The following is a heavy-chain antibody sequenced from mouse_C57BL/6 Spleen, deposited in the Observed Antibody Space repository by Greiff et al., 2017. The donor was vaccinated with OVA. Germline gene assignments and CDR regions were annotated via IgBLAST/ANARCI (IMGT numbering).Heavy chain of an antibody. CDR3: AREGYYGSSGFAY. CDR2: ISSGGSYT. V-gene: IGHV5-6*01. J-gene: IGHJ3*01. Sequence: EVHLVESGGDLVKPGGSLKLSCAASGFTFSSYGMSWVRQTPDKRLEWVATISSGGSYTYYPDSVKGRFTISRDNAKNTLYLQMSSLKSEDTAMYYCAREGYYGSSGFAYWGQGTLVTVSA. CDR1: GFTFSSYG. D-gene: IGHD1-1*01.